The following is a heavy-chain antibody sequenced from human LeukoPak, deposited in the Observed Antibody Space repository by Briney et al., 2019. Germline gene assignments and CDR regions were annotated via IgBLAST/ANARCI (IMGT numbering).Heavy chain of an antibody. J-gene: IGHJ4*02. CDR2: ISYDGDNI. D-gene: IGHD3-10*01. Sequence: GGSLRLSRAASKFIFSNYNMHWVRQAPGKGLEWVALISYDGDNIHYADSVKGRFTIARDNSKNTLYLHMNSLRAEDTAVYFCARDNYGCDYWGQGTLVTVSS. CDR1: KFIFSNYN. CDR3: ARDNYGCDY. V-gene: IGHV3-30*04.